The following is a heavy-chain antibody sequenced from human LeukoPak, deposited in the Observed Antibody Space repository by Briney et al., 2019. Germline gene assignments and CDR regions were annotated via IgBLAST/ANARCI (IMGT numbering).Heavy chain of an antibody. J-gene: IGHJ3*02. Sequence: QTPSLTCAISGDSVSSNSAAWNWIRQSPSRGLEWLGRTYYRSKWSNDYALSVKSRITINPDTTKNPFSLQLNSVTPEDTAVYYCAGGILLSDIWVDSFNIWGQGTMVTVSS. CDR3: AGGILLSDIWVDSFNI. V-gene: IGHV6-1*01. CDR2: TYYRSKWSN. D-gene: IGHD3-3*02. CDR1: GDSVSSNSAA.